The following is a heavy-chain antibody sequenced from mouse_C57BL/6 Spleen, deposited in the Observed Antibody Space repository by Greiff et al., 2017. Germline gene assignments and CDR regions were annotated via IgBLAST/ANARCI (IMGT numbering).Heavy chain of an antibody. CDR2: INPNNGGT. Sequence: VQLQQSGPELVKPGASVKIPCKASGYTFTDYNMDWVKQSHGKSLEWIGDINPNNGGTIYNQKFKGKATLTVDKSSSTAYIELRSLTSEDTAVYYCARKGEGYYAMDYWGQGTSVTVSS. CDR3: ARKGEGYYAMDY. V-gene: IGHV1-18*01. CDR1: GYTFTDYN. J-gene: IGHJ4*01.